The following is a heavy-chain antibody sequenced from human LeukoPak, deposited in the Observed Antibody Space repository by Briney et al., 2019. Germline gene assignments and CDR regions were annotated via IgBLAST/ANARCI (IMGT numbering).Heavy chain of an antibody. CDR1: GFTFSSYS. CDR2: IYSGGST. CDR3: ARFGSRDAFDI. J-gene: IGHJ3*02. V-gene: IGHV3-53*01. D-gene: IGHD3-10*01. Sequence: GGSLRLSCAASGFTFSSYSMSWVRQAPGKGLEWVSAIYSGGSTYYADSVKGRFTISRDNSKNTLYLQMNSLRAEDTAVYYCARFGSRDAFDIWGQGTMVTVSS.